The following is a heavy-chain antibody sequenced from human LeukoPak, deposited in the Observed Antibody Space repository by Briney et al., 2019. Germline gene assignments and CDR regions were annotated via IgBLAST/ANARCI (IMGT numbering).Heavy chain of an antibody. Sequence: GGSLRLSCEASGFTFSSSWMHWVRQAPGKGLVWVSRISSDGSSSSYADSVKGRFTTSRDNAKNTLSLQMNSLRAEDTAVYYCARSSGYGYDYWGQGTLVTVSS. CDR1: GFTFSSSW. J-gene: IGHJ4*02. CDR2: ISSDGSSS. D-gene: IGHD5-18*01. CDR3: ARSSGYGYDY. V-gene: IGHV3-74*01.